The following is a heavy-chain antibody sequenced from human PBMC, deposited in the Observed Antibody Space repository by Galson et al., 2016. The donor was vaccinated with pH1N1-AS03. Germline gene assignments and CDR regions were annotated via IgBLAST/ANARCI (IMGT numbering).Heavy chain of an antibody. D-gene: IGHD6-19*01. CDR2: ISSTSGI. V-gene: IGHV3-48*01. Sequence: SLRLSCAASGFTFTTYSMNWVRQAPGEGLEWVSYISSTSGIYYADTVKGRFTTSRDNSKKSLYLQMNSLRAEDTAVYYCARGIGGISGWGNAFDIWAKGHWSSSLQ. CDR1: GFTFTTYS. CDR3: ARGIGGISGWGNAFDI. J-gene: IGHJ3*02.